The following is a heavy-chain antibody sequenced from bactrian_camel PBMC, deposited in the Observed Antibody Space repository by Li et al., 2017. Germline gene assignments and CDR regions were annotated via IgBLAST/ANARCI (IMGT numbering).Heavy chain of an antibody. CDR3: AAELAWPKGSEVVPWAGTDFSY. J-gene: IGHJ6*01. Sequence: VQLVESGGGSVQVGGSLKLSCTASGPVFSNCAMGWYRQSVGKEREGVAAMYTGFGGGNIYYDDSVKGRFTISQDITKDKKTMTLQMDGLKPEDTAMYYCAAELAWPKGSEVVPWAGTDFSYWGQGTQVTVS. V-gene: IGHV3S54*01. CDR1: GPVFSNCA. CDR2: MYTGFGGGNI. D-gene: IGHD6*01.